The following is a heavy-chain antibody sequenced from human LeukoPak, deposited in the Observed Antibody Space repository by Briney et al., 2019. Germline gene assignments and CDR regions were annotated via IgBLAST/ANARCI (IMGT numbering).Heavy chain of an antibody. D-gene: IGHD5-18*01. V-gene: IGHV1-2*02. CDR1: GYTFTGYY. J-gene: IGHJ4*02. CDR3: ARDLTLDTAMALRKGDYFDY. Sequence: ASVKVSCKASGYTFTGYYMHWVRQAPGQGLEWMGWINPNSGGTNYAQKFQGRVTMTTDTSTSTAYMELRSLRSDDTAVYYCARDLTLDTAMALRKGDYFDYWGQGTLVTVSS. CDR2: INPNSGGT.